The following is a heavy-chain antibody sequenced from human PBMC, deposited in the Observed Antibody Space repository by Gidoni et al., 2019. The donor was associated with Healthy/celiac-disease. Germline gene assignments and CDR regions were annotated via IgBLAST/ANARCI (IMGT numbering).Heavy chain of an antibody. V-gene: IGHV3-21*01. J-gene: IGHJ6*02. CDR1: GFTFSSYS. CDR3: ARDRTVAGPYYYYGMDV. D-gene: IGHD6-19*01. Sequence: EVQLVESGGGLVKPGGSLRLSCTASGFTFSSYSMNWVRQAPGKGLEWVSSISSSSSYIYYADSVKGRFTISRDNAKNSLYLQMNSLRAEDTAVYYCARDRTVAGPYYYYGMDVWGQGTTVTVSS. CDR2: ISSSSSYI.